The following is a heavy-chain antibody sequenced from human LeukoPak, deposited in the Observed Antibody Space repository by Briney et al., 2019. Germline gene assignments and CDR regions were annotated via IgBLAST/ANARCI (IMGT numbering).Heavy chain of an antibody. CDR3: ARAPSIRVITNFDY. D-gene: IGHD3-16*02. CDR1: GYTFTGYY. CDR2: INPNSGGT. V-gene: IGHV1-2*02. Sequence: ASVKVSCKASGYTFTGYYMHWVRQAPGQGLEWMGWINPNSGGTNYAQKFQGRVTMTRDTSISTAYMELSRLRSDDTAVYYCARAPSIRVITNFDYWGQGTLVTVSS. J-gene: IGHJ4*02.